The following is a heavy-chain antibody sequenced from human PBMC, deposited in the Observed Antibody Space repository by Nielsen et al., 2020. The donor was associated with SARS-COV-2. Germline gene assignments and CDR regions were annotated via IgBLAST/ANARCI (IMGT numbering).Heavy chain of an antibody. Sequence: ASLKVSCKASGYTFTGYYMHWVRQAPGQGLEWMGWINPNTGNTKYAQKFQDWVTMTRDTSINTAYIELSRLRSDDMAVYFCARRGHDNSGYYWDYWGQGTLVTVSS. J-gene: IGHJ4*02. CDR1: GYTFTGYY. CDR3: ARRGHDNSGYYWDY. D-gene: IGHD3-22*01. V-gene: IGHV1-2*04. CDR2: INPNTGNT.